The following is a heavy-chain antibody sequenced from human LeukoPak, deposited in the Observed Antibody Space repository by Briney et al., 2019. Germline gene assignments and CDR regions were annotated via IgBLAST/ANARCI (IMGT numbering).Heavy chain of an antibody. CDR3: ARDLTMVIDAFDI. CDR2: ISSSSSYI. J-gene: IGHJ3*02. CDR1: GFTFSSYA. V-gene: IGHV3-21*01. D-gene: IGHD4/OR15-4a*01. Sequence: GGSLRLSCAASGFTFSSYAMSWVRQAPGKGLEWVSSISSSSSYIYYADSVKGRFTISRDNAKNSLYLQMNSLRAEDTAVYYCARDLTMVIDAFDIWGQGTMVTVSS.